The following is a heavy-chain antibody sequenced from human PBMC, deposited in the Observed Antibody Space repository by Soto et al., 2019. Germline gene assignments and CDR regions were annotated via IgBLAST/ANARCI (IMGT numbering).Heavy chain of an antibody. V-gene: IGHV4-34*01. CDR3: ARRRHEAGTVHYYFDY. CDR1: GGSFSGYY. J-gene: IGHJ4*02. Sequence: ETLSLTCAVYGGSFSGYYWSWIRQPPGKGLEWIGEINHSGSTNYNPSLKSRVTISVDTSKNQFSLKLSSVTAADTAVYYCARRRHEAGTVHYYFDYWGQGTLVTVSS. CDR2: INHSGST. D-gene: IGHD6-19*01.